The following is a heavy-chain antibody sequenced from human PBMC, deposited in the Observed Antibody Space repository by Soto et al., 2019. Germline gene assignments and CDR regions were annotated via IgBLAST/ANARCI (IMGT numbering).Heavy chain of an antibody. J-gene: IGHJ4*02. CDR2: ISYDGSNK. CDR3: GKGADSVGYNNFGY. CDR1: GFTFSSYG. D-gene: IGHD3-10*01. Sequence: QVQLVESGGGVVQPGRSLRLSCAASGFTFSSYGMHWVRQAPGKGLEWVAVISYDGSNKYYADSVKGRFTISRDNSKNSLYRKMNGLRAEDAAVYCWGKGADSVGYNNFGYGGEGPVVTFPS. V-gene: IGHV3-30*18.